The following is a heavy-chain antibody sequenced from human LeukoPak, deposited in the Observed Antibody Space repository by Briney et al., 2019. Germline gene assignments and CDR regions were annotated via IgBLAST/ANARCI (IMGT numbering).Heavy chain of an antibody. D-gene: IGHD2-21*01. CDR3: AISLRWNLGGFDY. J-gene: IGHJ4*02. CDR2: INSDGRST. V-gene: IGHV3-74*01. Sequence: RGALRDSRAASGFILCSDWVHRGPPAPRKRLGWVSRINSDGRSTSYADSVKGRFTISRDNAKKTLYLQRTSTRADDTAVYYCAISLRWNLGGFDYWGQGTPVTVSS. CDR1: GFILCSDW.